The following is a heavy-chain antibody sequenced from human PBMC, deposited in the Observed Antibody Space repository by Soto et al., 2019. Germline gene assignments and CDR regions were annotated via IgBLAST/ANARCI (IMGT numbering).Heavy chain of an antibody. CDR2: INAGNGNT. Sequence: RASVKVSCKASGYTFTSYAMHWVRQAPGQRLEWMGWINAGNGNTKYSQKFQGRVTITRDTSAGTAYMELSSLKASDTAMYYCARLESSSWYYYYYMDVWGKGTTVTVSS. V-gene: IGHV1-3*01. D-gene: IGHD6-13*01. CDR3: ARLESSSWYYYYYMDV. J-gene: IGHJ6*03. CDR1: GYTFTSYA.